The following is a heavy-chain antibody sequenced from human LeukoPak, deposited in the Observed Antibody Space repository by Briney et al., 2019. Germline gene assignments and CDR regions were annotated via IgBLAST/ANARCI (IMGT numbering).Heavy chain of an antibody. CDR2: INPNSGRT. V-gene: IGHV1-2*02. D-gene: IGHD3-16*02. CDR3: ASCPLGWLGEVPYYFDY. J-gene: IGHJ4*02. CDR1: GYTLTGYF. Sequence: GASLKDSCKAFGYTLTGYFIHGVGPAPGQGVEWIGWINPNSGRTNYAQKFQGRVTMTRDKSMSTAYMELSRLRSEDTAVYYCASCPLGWLGEVPYYFDYWGKGTLVTVS.